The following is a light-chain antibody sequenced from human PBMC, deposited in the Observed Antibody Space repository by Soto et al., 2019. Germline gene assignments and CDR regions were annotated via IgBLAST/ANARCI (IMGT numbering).Light chain of an antibody. CDR2: DTS. J-gene: IGKJ4*01. Sequence: EVAMTQSPATLSVSPGEGATLSCRASQGIGDTLAWYQHKPGQTRSLLLYDTSTRATGVPARFSGSRSGTEFTLNIDSLQSEAFAVYYWQRYNKWQLNCGGGTTG. V-gene: IGKV3-15*01. CDR3: QRYNKWQLN. CDR1: QGIGDT.